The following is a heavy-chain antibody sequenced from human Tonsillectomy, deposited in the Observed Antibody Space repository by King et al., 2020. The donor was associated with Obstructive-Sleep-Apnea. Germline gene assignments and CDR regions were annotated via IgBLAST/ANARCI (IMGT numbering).Heavy chain of an antibody. D-gene: IGHD6-19*01. J-gene: IGHJ4*02. CDR2: INWNSGSR. V-gene: IGHV3-9*01. CDR1: GFNFDDYA. Sequence: VQLVESGGGLVQPGRSLRLSCAASGFNFDDYAMHWVRQVPGKGLEWVSGINWNSGSRGYADSVKGRFTVSRDNAKNSLHLQMNSLRAEDTALYYCAKDFSSGWYRCCDYWGQGTLVTVSS. CDR3: AKDFSSGWYRCCDY.